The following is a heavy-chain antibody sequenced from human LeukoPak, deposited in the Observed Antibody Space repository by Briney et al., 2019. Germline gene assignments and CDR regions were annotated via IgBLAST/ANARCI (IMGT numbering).Heavy chain of an antibody. CDR3: ARAAYYGGNSVVYYYYYMDV. V-gene: IGHV4-34*01. Sequence: SETLSLTRAVYGGSFSGYYWSWIRQPPGKGLEWIGEINHSGSTNYNPSLKSRVTISVDTSKNQFSLKLSSVTAADTAVYYCARAAYYGGNSVVYYYYYMDVWGKGTTVTVSS. J-gene: IGHJ6*03. CDR1: GGSFSGYY. CDR2: INHSGST. D-gene: IGHD4-23*01.